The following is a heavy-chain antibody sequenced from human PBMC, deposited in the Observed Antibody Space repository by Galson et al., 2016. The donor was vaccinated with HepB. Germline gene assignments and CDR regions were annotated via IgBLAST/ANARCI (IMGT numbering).Heavy chain of an antibody. CDR1: GGTFSSYA. CDR2: IIPIFGTA. D-gene: IGHD2-15*01. CDR3: AREWAPFRIVDPRVRAFDI. J-gene: IGHJ3*02. V-gene: IGHV1-69*06. Sequence: SVKVSCKASGGTFSSYAISWVRQAPGQGLEWMGGIIPIFGTANYAQKFPGRVTITADKSTSTAYMELSSLRSEDTAVYYCAREWAPFRIVDPRVRAFDIRGQGTMVTVSS.